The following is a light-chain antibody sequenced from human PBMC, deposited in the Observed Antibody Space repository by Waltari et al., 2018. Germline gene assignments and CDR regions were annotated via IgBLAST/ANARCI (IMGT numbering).Light chain of an antibody. CDR3: QSYDSRLNAVV. Sequence: QSVLTQPPSVSGAPGQRVTISCTGSSSNIGARYDVHWYQQFPGTAPKLPLYANSNRPSGVPDRFSGSKSATSASLAITGLQDDDEADYYCQSYDSRLNAVVFGGGTKLTVL. J-gene: IGLJ2*01. CDR2: ANS. V-gene: IGLV1-40*01. CDR1: SSNIGARYD.